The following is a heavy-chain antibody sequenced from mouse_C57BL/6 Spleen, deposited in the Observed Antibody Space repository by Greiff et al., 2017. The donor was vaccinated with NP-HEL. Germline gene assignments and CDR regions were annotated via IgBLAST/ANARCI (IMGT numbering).Heavy chain of an antibody. D-gene: IGHD4-1*01. V-gene: IGHV1-7*01. CDR3: ASNWDSFAY. CDR1: GYTFTSYW. CDR2: INPSSGYT. J-gene: IGHJ3*01. Sequence: QVHVKQSGAELAKPGASVKLSCKASGYTFTSYWMHWVKQRPGQGLEWIGYINPSSGYTKYNQKFKDKATLTADKSSSTAYMQLSSLTYEDSAVYYCASNWDSFAYWGQGTLVTVSA.